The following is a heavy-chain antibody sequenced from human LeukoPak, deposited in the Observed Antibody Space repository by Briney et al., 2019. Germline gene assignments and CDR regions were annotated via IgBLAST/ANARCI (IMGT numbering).Heavy chain of an antibody. CDR1: GFTVSSNY. J-gene: IGHJ6*03. D-gene: IGHD4-11*01. V-gene: IGHV3-53*01. CDR3: ARQNDYSNYDHYYYYYMDV. CDR2: IYSGGST. Sequence: PGGSLRLSCAASGFTVSSNYMSWVRQAPGKGLEWVSAIYSGGSTYYADSVKGRFTISRDNSKNTLYLQMNSLRAEDTAVYYCARQNDYSNYDHYYYYYMDVWGKGTTVTVSS.